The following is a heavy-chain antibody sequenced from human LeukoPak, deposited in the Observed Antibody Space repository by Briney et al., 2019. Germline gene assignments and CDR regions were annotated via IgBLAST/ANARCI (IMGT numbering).Heavy chain of an antibody. CDR3: ARFSRITWGDWGDAFDI. CDR2: IDDGGNT. CDR1: GGFFSDYF. J-gene: IGHJ3*02. Sequence: PSETLSLTCSVYGGFFSDYFWSWIRQSPGKGLEWIGEIDDGGNTNYTPSLMSRVIVSMEKSKKQFSLVMRSVAAADTAVYYCARFSRITWGDWGDAFDIWGQGTTVIVSS. V-gene: IGHV4-34*01. D-gene: IGHD2-21*02.